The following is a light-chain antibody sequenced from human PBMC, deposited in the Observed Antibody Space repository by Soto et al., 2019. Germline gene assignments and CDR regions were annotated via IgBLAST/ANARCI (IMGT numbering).Light chain of an antibody. V-gene: IGKV3-20*01. CDR2: GVS. CDR1: QSVSSSS. Sequence: EIVLTQSPGTLSLSPGERATLSCRASQSVSSSSLAWYQQKPGQAPRLLISGVSSRAADIPDRFSGSGSGTDCTLTINRLEPEDFAVYYCQQYDSSPRTFGQGTKVDIK. J-gene: IGKJ1*01. CDR3: QQYDSSPRT.